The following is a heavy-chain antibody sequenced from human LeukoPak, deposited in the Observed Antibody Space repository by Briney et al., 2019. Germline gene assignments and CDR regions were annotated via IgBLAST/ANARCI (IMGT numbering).Heavy chain of an antibody. D-gene: IGHD3-3*01. CDR3: ARVDRTYYDFWSGYYH. Sequence: PGGSLRLSCAASGFTVSSYAMHWVRQAPGKGLEWGAVISYDGSNKYYADSVKGRFTISRDNSKNTLYLQMNSLRAEDTAVYYCARVDRTYYDFWSGYYHWGQGTLVTVSS. V-gene: IGHV3-30*04. CDR2: ISYDGSNK. J-gene: IGHJ5*02. CDR1: GFTVSSYA.